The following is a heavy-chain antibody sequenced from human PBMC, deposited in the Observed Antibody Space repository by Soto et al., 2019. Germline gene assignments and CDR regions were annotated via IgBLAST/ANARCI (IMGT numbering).Heavy chain of an antibody. V-gene: IGHV3-9*01. J-gene: IGHJ4*02. Sequence: GGSLRISCVASGFTVDDYAMHWVRQAPGKGLEWVSGISSNGDNVDYADSVKVRFTVSRDNAKNSLFLQMNSLRPEDTALYYCAKDMKWGGMTTIHYFDSWGQGT. D-gene: IGHD4-17*01. CDR1: GFTVDDYA. CDR2: ISSNGDNV. CDR3: AKDMKWGGMTTIHYFDS.